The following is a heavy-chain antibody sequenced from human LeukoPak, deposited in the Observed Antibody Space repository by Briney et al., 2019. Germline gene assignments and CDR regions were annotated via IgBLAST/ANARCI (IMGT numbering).Heavy chain of an antibody. CDR1: GGSISSYY. Sequence: SETLSLTCTVSGGSISSYYWSWIRQPPGKGLEWIRYIYYSGSTNYNPSLKSRVTISVDTSKNQFSLKLSSVTAADTAVYHCARRHCSGGSCYSALDYWGQGTLVTVSS. CDR3: ARRHCSGGSCYSALDY. D-gene: IGHD2-15*01. J-gene: IGHJ4*02. CDR2: IYYSGST. V-gene: IGHV4-59*01.